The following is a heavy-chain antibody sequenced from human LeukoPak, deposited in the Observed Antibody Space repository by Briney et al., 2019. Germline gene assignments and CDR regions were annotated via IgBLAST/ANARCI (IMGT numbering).Heavy chain of an antibody. Sequence: SETLSLTCAVSGGSISSYYWSWIRQPPGKGLEWIGYIYYSGSTNYNPSLKSRVTISLDTSKNQFSLELSSVTAADMAVYYCARDEGGSSWYRGAFDIWGQGTMVTVSS. CDR2: IYYSGST. CDR3: ARDEGGSSWYRGAFDI. V-gene: IGHV4-59*01. CDR1: GGSISSYY. J-gene: IGHJ3*02. D-gene: IGHD6-13*01.